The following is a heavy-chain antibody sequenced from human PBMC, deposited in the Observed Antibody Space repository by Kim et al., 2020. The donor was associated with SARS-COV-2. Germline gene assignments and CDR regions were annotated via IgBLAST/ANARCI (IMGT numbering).Heavy chain of an antibody. V-gene: IGHV1-2*05. CDR1: GYTFTGYY. D-gene: IGHD6-19*01. CDR2: INPNSGGT. CDR3: AREGARDSSGWYRHHKYYFDY. J-gene: IGHJ4*02. Sequence: ASVKVSCKASGYTFTGYYMHWVRQAPGQGLEWMGRINPNSGGTNYAQKFQGRVTMTRDTSISTAYMELSRLRSDDTVVYYCAREGARDSSGWYRHHKYYFDYWGQGTLVTVSS.